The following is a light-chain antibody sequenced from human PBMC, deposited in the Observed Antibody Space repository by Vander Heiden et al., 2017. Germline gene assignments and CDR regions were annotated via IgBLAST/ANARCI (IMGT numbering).Light chain of an antibody. CDR3: MQATHWPAT. J-gene: IGKJ1*01. Sequence: DVVMTQSPLSLPVTLGQPASISCRSSHSLLFSDRNTFLHWFQQRPGQSPRRLIYQVYKRDSGVPDRFSGSGSGTDFTLRISRVEAEDVGVYYCMQATHWPATFGQGTTVEIK. V-gene: IGKV2-30*01. CDR2: QVY. CDR1: HSLLFSDRNTF.